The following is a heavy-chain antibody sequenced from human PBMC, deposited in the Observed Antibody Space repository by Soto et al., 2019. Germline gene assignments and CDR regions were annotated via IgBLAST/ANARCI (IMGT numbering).Heavy chain of an antibody. V-gene: IGHV4-61*01. CDR3: ARVRSSCHSGGCYYYYGLGV. Sequence: QVRLQESGPGLVKPSETLSLSCLVSGDSVGNGPYYWSWIRQSPGEGLEWIAYIYYSGVTNVNPSGESRVNISIDMSKKQFFLELRSVTAADAAVYFCARVRSSCHSGGCYYYYGLGVWGQGTTVAISS. D-gene: IGHD1-26*01. J-gene: IGHJ6*02. CDR2: IYYSGVT. CDR1: GDSVGNGPYY.